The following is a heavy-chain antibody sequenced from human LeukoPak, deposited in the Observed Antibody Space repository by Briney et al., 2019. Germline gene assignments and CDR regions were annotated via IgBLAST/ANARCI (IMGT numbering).Heavy chain of an antibody. V-gene: IGHV4-39*07. Sequence: PSETLSLTCTVSGGSISSSSYYWGWIRRPPGKGLEWIGSIYYSGSSYYNPSLKSRVTISVDTSKNQFSLKLNSVTAADTALYFCARARFRAGGGYHYYFDYWGQGTLVTVSS. CDR3: ARARFRAGGGYHYYFDY. CDR1: GGSISSSSYY. D-gene: IGHD2-15*01. J-gene: IGHJ4*02. CDR2: IYYSGSS.